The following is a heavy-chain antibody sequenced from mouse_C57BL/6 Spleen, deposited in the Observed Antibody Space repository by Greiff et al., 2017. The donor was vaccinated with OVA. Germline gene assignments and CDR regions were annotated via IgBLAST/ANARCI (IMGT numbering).Heavy chain of an antibody. CDR2: IDPSDSYT. CDR3: ARNTLFDY. V-gene: IGHV1-50*01. Sequence: QVQLQQPGAELVKPGASVKLSCKASGYTFTSYWMQWVKQRPGQGLEWIGEIDPSDSYTNYNQKFKGKATLTVDTSSSTAYMQLSSRTSEDSAVYYCARNTLFDYWGQGTTLTVSS. J-gene: IGHJ2*01. CDR1: GYTFTSYW.